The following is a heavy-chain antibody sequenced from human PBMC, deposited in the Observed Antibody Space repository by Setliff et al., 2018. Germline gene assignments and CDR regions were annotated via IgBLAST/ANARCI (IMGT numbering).Heavy chain of an antibody. J-gene: IGHJ4*02. Sequence: PGGSLRLSCAASGFTVSSNYMSWVRQAPGKGLEWVSVIYSGGSTYYADSVKGRFTISRDNSKNTLYLQINSLRAEDTAVYYCARDHNYAYDYWGQGTLVTVSS. CDR2: IYSGGST. D-gene: IGHD1-1*01. CDR3: ARDHNYAYDY. CDR1: GFTVSSNY. V-gene: IGHV3-66*01.